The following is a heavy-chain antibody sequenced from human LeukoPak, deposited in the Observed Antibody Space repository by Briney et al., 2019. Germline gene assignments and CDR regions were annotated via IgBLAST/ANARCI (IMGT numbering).Heavy chain of an antibody. Sequence: GGSLRLSCAASGFTFSSYAMSWVRQAPGKGLEWVSAISGSGGSTYYADSVKGRFTISRDNSKNTLYLQMNSLRAEDTAVYYCANRVVITPNPYFQHWGQGTLVTVSS. D-gene: IGHD3-22*01. CDR1: GFTFSSYA. J-gene: IGHJ1*01. CDR2: ISGSGGST. V-gene: IGHV3-23*01. CDR3: ANRVVITPNPYFQH.